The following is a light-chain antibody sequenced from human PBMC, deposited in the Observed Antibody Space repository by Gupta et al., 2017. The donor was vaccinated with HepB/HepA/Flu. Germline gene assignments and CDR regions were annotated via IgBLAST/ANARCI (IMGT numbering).Light chain of an antibody. J-gene: IGKJ1*01. Sequence: DIQMTQSPSTLYASVGDRVTITCRASQSISSWLDWYQQKPGKAPKRLIYKASSLESGVPSRFSGSGAGTEFTLTISSLQPDDFATYYCQQYNNYSPSWTFGQGTKVEIK. CDR1: QSISSW. V-gene: IGKV1-5*03. CDR3: QQYNNYSPSWT. CDR2: KAS.